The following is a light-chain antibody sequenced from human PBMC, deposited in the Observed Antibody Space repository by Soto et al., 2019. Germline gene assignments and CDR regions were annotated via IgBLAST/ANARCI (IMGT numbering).Light chain of an antibody. CDR3: QHYNGYPWT. CDR1: QSLSGW. J-gene: IGKJ1*01. V-gene: IGKV1-5*03. Sequence: DIQMTQSPSTLSASVGDRVTITCRASQSLSGWVAWYQQKPGEAPKLLIYKASSLESGVSSRFSDSGSGTEFTLTISSLQPDDFATYYCQHYNGYPWTFGQGTKVDIK. CDR2: KAS.